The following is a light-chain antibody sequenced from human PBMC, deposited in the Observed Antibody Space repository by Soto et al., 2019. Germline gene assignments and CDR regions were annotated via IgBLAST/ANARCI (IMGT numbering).Light chain of an antibody. J-gene: IGKJ1*01. CDR1: QSVSSNY. CDR2: GAS. Sequence: EIVLTQYPGTLSLSPGERATLSCRASQSVSSNYLAWYQQKPGQAPRLLIYGASSRATGIPDRFSGSGSGTDFTLTISRLEPEDFAVYYCQQYGSSPTFGQGTKVEIK. V-gene: IGKV3-20*01. CDR3: QQYGSSPT.